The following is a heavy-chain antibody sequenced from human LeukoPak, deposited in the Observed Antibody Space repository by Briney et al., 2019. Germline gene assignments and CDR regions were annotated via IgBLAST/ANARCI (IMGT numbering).Heavy chain of an antibody. J-gene: IGHJ4*02. V-gene: IGHV3-74*01. CDR3: TRVLGD. CDR1: GFTFSSYW. D-gene: IGHD3-16*01. Sequence: QPGGSLRLSCAVSGFTFSSYWMHWVRQAPGKGLVWVSLINSDGSSTSYADSVKGRFTISRDNARNTLYLLMNSLRAEDTAVYYCTRVLGDWGQGTRVTVSS. CDR2: INSDGSST.